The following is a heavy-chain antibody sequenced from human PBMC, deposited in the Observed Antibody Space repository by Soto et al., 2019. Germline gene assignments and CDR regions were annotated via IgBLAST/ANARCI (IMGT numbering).Heavy chain of an antibody. CDR2: IIARNGDT. D-gene: IGHD2-15*01. CDR3: ARGSTGSAYSCFDS. J-gene: IGHJ5*01. CDR1: GGTFSSYS. V-gene: IGHV1-3*01. Sequence: PVKVSCKASGGTFSSYSIYWVLQSPEQRLEWMGWIIARNGDTKYSQKFQGRVTITRDTSASTAYMELSSLRSEDTAVYYCARGSTGSAYSCFDSWGQGTLVTVSS.